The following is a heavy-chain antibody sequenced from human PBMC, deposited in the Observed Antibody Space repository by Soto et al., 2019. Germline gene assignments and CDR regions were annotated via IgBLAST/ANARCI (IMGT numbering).Heavy chain of an antibody. D-gene: IGHD3-10*01. J-gene: IGHJ4*01. CDR2: ISGSGSIT. CDR3: AKAEKFSALAGYLGN. CDR1: EVTFSNYA. Sequence: LGGSLRLSCVASEVTFSNYAMTWVRQAPGKGLGWVSSISGSGSITYYAESVKGRFAISRDNSKNTLFLQMNSLRAEDSGIYYCAKAEKFSALAGYLGNWRHGTLCTVSS. V-gene: IGHV3-23*01.